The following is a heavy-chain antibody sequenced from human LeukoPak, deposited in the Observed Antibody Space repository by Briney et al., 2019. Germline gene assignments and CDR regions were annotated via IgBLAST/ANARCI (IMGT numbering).Heavy chain of an antibody. J-gene: IGHJ4*02. Sequence: PGGSLRLSCAASGFTFSTYGMSWVRQAPGKGLEWVSAISGSGGSTYYADSVKGRFTISRDNSKNTLYLQTNTLRDEDTAVYYCAKASSNYFYYFEYWGQGTLVTVSS. V-gene: IGHV3-23*01. D-gene: IGHD2/OR15-2a*01. CDR2: ISGSGGST. CDR3: AKASSNYFYYFEY. CDR1: GFTFSTYG.